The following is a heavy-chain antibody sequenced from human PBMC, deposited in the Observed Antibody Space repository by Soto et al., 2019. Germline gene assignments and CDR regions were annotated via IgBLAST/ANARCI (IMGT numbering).Heavy chain of an antibody. CDR2: IIPIFGTA. CDR3: ARDYGSGVGSSDV. V-gene: IGHV1-69*13. J-gene: IGHJ6*02. CDR1: GGTFSSYA. Sequence: ASVKVSCKASGGTFSSYAISWVRQAPGQGLEWMGGIIPIFGTANYAQKFQGRVTITADESTSTAYMELSSLRSEDTAVYYCARDYGSGVGSSDVWGQGTTVTVSS. D-gene: IGHD3-10*01.